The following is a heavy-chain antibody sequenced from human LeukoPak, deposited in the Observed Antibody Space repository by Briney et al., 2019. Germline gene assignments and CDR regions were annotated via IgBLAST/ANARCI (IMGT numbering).Heavy chain of an antibody. CDR1: GFTFSSYA. CDR3: AKQFDYGDYVDYFDY. J-gene: IGHJ4*02. CDR2: ISGSGGST. V-gene: IGHV3-23*01. D-gene: IGHD4-17*01. Sequence: QTGGSLRLSCAASGFTFSSYAMSWVRQAPGKGLEWVSAISGSGGSTYYADSVKGRFTISRDNSKNTLYLQMNSLRAEDTAVYYCAKQFDYGDYVDYFDYWGQGTLVTVSS.